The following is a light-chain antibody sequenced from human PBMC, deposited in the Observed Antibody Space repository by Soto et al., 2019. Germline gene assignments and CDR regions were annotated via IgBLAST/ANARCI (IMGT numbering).Light chain of an antibody. CDR3: AAWDYSLHGRV. Sequence: QSVLTQPPSASGTPGQRVTISCSGSSSNIGSNTVNWDQQLPGTAPKLLIYSNTQRPSGVPDRFSGSKSGTSASLAISGLQSEDEADYYCAAWDYSLHGRVFGGGTTLTVL. J-gene: IGLJ2*01. V-gene: IGLV1-44*01. CDR2: SNT. CDR1: SSNIGSNT.